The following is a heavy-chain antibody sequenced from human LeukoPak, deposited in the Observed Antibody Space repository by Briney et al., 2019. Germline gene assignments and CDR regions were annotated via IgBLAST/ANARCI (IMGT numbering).Heavy chain of an antibody. CDR1: GGSISSGSYY. J-gene: IGHJ5*01. Sequence: SETLSLTCTVSGGSISSGSYYWSWIRQPAGKGLEWIGRIYTSGSTNYNPSLKSRVTISVDTSKNQFSLKLSSVTAADTAVYYCARNHGGWFDSWGQGTLVTVSS. CDR2: IYTSGST. V-gene: IGHV4-61*02. D-gene: IGHD4-23*01. CDR3: ARNHGGWFDS.